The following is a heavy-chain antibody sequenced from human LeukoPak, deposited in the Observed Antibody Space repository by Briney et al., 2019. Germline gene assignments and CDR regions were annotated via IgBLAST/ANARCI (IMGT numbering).Heavy chain of an antibody. CDR1: GFIFSKYW. D-gene: IGHD6-19*01. J-gene: IGHJ4*02. V-gene: IGHV3-7*01. CDR3: AKGGWNFDY. Sequence: TGGSLRLSCTASGFIFSKYWMTWLRQAPGKGLEWVANIRQDGGDIHYVDSVKGRFTISRDNGKNSLYLQMNSLRAEDTAVYYCAKGGWNFDYWGQGTLVTVSS. CDR2: IRQDGGDI.